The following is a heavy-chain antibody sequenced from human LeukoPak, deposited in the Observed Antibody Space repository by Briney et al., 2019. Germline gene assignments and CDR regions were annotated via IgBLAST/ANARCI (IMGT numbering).Heavy chain of an antibody. CDR3: ARRFTPYGDYRRDYYYGMDV. Sequence: GESLKISCKGSGYSFTSYWIGWVRQMPGKGLEWMGIIYPGDSDTRYSPSFQGQVTISADKSISTAYLQWSSLKASDTAMYYCARRFTPYGDYRRDYYYGMDVWGQGTTVTVSS. CDR1: GYSFTSYW. J-gene: IGHJ6*02. D-gene: IGHD4-17*01. CDR2: IYPGDSDT. V-gene: IGHV5-51*01.